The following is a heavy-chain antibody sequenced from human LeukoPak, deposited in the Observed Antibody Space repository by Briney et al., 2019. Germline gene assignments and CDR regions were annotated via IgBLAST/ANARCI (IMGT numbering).Heavy chain of an antibody. Sequence: GGSLRLSCAASGSIFSSYEMTWVRQAPGKGLEWVSYISSNGNVRYYADSVKGRFTISRDNAKNSLFLQMNSLKDEDTAVYYCARDGSGRDFSLDYWGQGTLVTVSS. CDR1: GSIFSSYE. J-gene: IGHJ4*02. V-gene: IGHV3-48*03. CDR2: ISSNGNVR. D-gene: IGHD3-10*01. CDR3: ARDGSGRDFSLDY.